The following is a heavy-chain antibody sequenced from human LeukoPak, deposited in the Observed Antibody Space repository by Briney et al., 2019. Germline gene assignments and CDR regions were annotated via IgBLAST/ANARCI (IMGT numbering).Heavy chain of an antibody. CDR2: ISSSSSYI. J-gene: IGHJ4*02. Sequence: PGGSLRLSCAASGFTFSSYSMNWVRQAPGKGLEWVSSISSSSSYIYYADSVKGRFTISRDNARNSLYLQMNSLRAEDTAVYYCARDVLEYSSPDEDYWGQGTLVAVSS. CDR3: ARDVLEYSSPDEDY. CDR1: GFTFSSYS. V-gene: IGHV3-21*01. D-gene: IGHD6-6*01.